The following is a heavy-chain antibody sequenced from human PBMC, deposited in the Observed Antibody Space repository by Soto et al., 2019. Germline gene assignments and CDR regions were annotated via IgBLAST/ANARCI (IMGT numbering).Heavy chain of an antibody. J-gene: IGHJ4*02. D-gene: IGHD6-13*01. V-gene: IGHV4-34*01. CDR2: INHSGST. Sequence: QVQLQQWGAGLLKPSETLSLTCAVYGGSFSGYYWSWIRQPPGKGLEWIGEINHSGSTNYNPSLKSRVTISVDTSKNQFSLKLSSVTAADTAVYYCARGESSSWSFDYWCQGTLVTVSS. CDR1: GGSFSGYY. CDR3: ARGESSSWSFDY.